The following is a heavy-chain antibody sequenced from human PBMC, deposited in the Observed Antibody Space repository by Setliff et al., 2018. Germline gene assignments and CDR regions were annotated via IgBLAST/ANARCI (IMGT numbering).Heavy chain of an antibody. V-gene: IGHV3-7*01. Sequence: GGSLRLSCAASGFTFSSYWMSWDRQAPGKGLEWVANIKQDGSEKYYVDSVKGRFTISRDNAKNSLYLQMNSLRAEDTAVYYCARDHVYGSEYYYYYYGMDVWGQGTTVTVSS. CDR2: IKQDGSEK. CDR1: GFTFSSYW. D-gene: IGHD3-10*01. CDR3: ARDHVYGSEYYYYYYGMDV. J-gene: IGHJ6*02.